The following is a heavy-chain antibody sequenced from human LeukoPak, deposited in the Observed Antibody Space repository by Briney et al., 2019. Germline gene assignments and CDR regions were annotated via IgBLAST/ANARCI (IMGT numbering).Heavy chain of an antibody. CDR1: GFTFSGYE. Sequence: GGSLRLSCVASGFTFSGYEMNWVRQAPGKGLEWVSYISSSGYTIYYADSVKGRFTVSRDNAKNSLYLQMNSLRAEDTAVHFCARSRSIAGDGFDVWGQGTMVTVSS. V-gene: IGHV3-48*03. CDR2: ISSSGYTI. D-gene: IGHD2-21*01. J-gene: IGHJ3*01. CDR3: ARSRSIAGDGFDV.